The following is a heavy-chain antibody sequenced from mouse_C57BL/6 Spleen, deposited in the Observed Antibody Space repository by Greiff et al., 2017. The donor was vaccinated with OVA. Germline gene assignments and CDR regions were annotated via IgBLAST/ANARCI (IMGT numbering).Heavy chain of an antibody. J-gene: IGHJ3*01. Sequence: QVQLQQSGPELVKPGASVKISCKASGYAFTSSWMNWVKQRPGQGLEWIGRIYPGDGDTNYNGKFKGKATLTADKSSSTAYMQRSSLASEDSAVCFCGTDYSNWEGVFAYWGTGTMVTVSA. CDR1: GYAFTSSW. CDR3: GTDYSNWEGVFAY. D-gene: IGHD2-5*01. CDR2: IYPGDGDT. V-gene: IGHV1-82*01.